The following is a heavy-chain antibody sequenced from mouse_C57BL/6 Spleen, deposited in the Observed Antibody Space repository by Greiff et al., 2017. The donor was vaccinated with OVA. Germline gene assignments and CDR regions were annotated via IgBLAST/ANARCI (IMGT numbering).Heavy chain of an antibody. Sequence: VQLKQSGPELVKPGASVKISCKASGYSFTGYYMNWVKQSPEKSLEWIGEINPSTGGTTYNQKFKAKATLTVDKSSSTAYMQLKSLTSEDSAVYYCARWHYYGSSYDAMDYWGQGTSVTVSS. CDR1: GYSFTGYY. CDR3: ARWHYYGSSYDAMDY. V-gene: IGHV1-42*01. J-gene: IGHJ4*01. CDR2: INPSTGGT. D-gene: IGHD1-1*01.